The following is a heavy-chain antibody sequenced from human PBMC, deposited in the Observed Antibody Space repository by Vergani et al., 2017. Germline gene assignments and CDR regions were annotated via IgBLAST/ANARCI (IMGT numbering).Heavy chain of an antibody. CDR2: IWYDGSNK. CDR1: GFTFSSYG. J-gene: IGHJ3*02. Sequence: QVQLVESGGGVVQPGRSLRLSCAASGFTFSSYGMHWVRQAPGKGLEWVAVIWYDGSNKYYADSVKGRFTISRENSKNTLYLQMNSLRAEDTAEYYCAKDQRSWIQLWSDSTWGIDAFDIWGQGTMVTVSS. V-gene: IGHV3-33*06. CDR3: AKDQRSWIQLWSDSTWGIDAFDI. D-gene: IGHD5-18*01.